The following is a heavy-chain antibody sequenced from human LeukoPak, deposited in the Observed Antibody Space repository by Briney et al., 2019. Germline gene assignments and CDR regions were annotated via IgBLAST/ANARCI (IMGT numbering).Heavy chain of an antibody. J-gene: IGHJ4*02. CDR1: GYTFTDYY. CDR3: ARDRDYSNTERGFDY. CDR2: INPNSGET. V-gene: IGHV1-2*02. Sequence: VASVKVSCKTSGYTFTDYYIHWVRQAPGQGLDWMGWINPNSGETNSAQKFQGRVTMTGDTSISTAYMELRRVTSDDTAVYYCARDRDYSNTERGFDYWGQGTLVTVSS. D-gene: IGHD4-11*01.